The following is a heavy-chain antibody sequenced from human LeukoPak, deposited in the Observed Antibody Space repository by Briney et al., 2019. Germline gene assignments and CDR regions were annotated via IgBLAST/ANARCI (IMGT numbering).Heavy chain of an antibody. D-gene: IGHD3-16*01. V-gene: IGHV3-7*03. CDR3: AKQRGEVALDAFDI. CDR1: GFTFSRYW. J-gene: IGHJ3*02. Sequence: QPGGSLRLSCAASGFTFSRYWMSWVRQAPGKGLEWVANIKVDGSEKDYVDSVKGRFTISRDNAKNSLYLQMNSLRAEDTAVYYCAKQRGEVALDAFDIWGQGTMVTVSS. CDR2: IKVDGSEK.